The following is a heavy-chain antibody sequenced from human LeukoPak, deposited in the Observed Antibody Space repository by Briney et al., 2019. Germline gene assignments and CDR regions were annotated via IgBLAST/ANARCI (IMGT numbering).Heavy chain of an antibody. CDR1: GFTFSDYF. J-gene: IGHJ4*01. Sequence: GGFLRLSCAASGFTFSDYFMTWIRQAPGKGLEWVSYISSSSSFANYADSVKGRFIISRDNAKNSVSLQMNSLRVEDTAMYYCARSDALTYYSNSANAPYFWGQGTLVTV. D-gene: IGHD3-10*01. CDR2: ISSSSSFA. CDR3: ARSDALTYYSNSANAPYF. V-gene: IGHV3-11*03.